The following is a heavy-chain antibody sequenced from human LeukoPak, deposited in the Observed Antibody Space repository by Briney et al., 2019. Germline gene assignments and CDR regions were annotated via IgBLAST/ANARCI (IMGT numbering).Heavy chain of an antibody. CDR1: GGSISSYY. Sequence: SETLSLTCTVSGGSISSYYWSWIRQPPGKGLEWIGYIYYSGSTNYNPSLKSRVTISVDTSKNQSSLKLSSVTAADTAVYYCARGGRIQLWLRFWGQGTLVTVSS. V-gene: IGHV4-59*01. CDR3: ARGGRIQLWLRF. CDR2: IYYSGST. D-gene: IGHD5-18*01. J-gene: IGHJ4*02.